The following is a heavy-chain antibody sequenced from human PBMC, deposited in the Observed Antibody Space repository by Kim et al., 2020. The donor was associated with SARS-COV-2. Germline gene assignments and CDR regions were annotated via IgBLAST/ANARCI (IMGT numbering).Heavy chain of an antibody. D-gene: IGHD6-13*01. J-gene: IGHJ4*02. V-gene: IGHV4-59*01. CDR3: ARYSTTQQLARFDY. CDR2: IYYSGST. Sequence: SETLSLTCTVSGGFISSYYWSWIRQPPGKGLEWIGYIYYSGSTNYNPSLKSRVTISVDTSKNQFSLKLSSVTAADTAVYYCARYSTTQQLARFDYWGQGT. CDR1: GGFISSYY.